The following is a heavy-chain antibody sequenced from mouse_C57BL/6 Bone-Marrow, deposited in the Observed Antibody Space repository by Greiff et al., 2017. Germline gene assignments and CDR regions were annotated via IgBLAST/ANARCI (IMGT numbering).Heavy chain of an antibody. CDR3: ARRAAQATLYYYAMDY. CDR2: IYPGGGYT. J-gene: IGHJ4*01. V-gene: IGHV1-63*01. Sequence: QVQLQQSGAELVRPGTSVKMSCKASGYTFTNYWIGWAKQRPGHGLEWIGDIYPGGGYTNYNEKFKGKATLTADKSSSTAYMQFSSLTSEDSAIYYCARRAAQATLYYYAMDYWGQGTSVTVSS. D-gene: IGHD3-2*02. CDR1: GYTFTNYW.